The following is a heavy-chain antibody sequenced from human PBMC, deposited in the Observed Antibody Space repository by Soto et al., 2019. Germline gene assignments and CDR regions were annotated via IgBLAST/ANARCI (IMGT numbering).Heavy chain of an antibody. J-gene: IGHJ6*02. Sequence: GGSLRLSCAASGFTFSSYSMSWVRQAPGKGLEWVSAISGSGGSKYYAASVKGRFTISRDNSKNTLYMQMNSLRAEDTWVCGGASDYDFWSGYSINPHYSYGMDVWGHGTTVTVSS. V-gene: IGHV3-23*01. CDR3: ASDYDFWSGYSINPHYSYGMDV. D-gene: IGHD3-3*01. CDR2: ISGSGGSK. CDR1: GFTFSSYS.